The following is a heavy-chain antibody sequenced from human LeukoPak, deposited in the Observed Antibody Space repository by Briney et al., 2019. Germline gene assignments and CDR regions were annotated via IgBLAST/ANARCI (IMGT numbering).Heavy chain of an antibody. D-gene: IGHD5-18*01. CDR2: IRYDGSNK. J-gene: IGHJ4*02. CDR1: GFTFSSYG. CDR3: AKDRSTGYSYGDPSLDY. Sequence: GGSLRLSCAASGFTFSSYGMHWVRQAPGKGLEWVAFIRYDGSNKYYADSVKGRFTISRDNSKNTLYLQMNSLRAEDTAVYYCAKDRSTGYSYGDPSLDYWGQGTLATVSS. V-gene: IGHV3-30*02.